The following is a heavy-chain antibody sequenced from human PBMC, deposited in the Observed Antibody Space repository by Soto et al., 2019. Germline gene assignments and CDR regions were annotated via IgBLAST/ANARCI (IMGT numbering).Heavy chain of an antibody. CDR2: ISYDGSNK. D-gene: IGHD3-16*02. J-gene: IGHJ3*02. V-gene: IGHV3-30-3*01. Sequence: RLSCAASGFTFSSYAMHWVRQAPGKGLEWVAVISYDGSNKYYADSVKGRFTISRDNSKNTLYLQMNSLRAEDTAVYYCARGIYDYVWGSYRTGPAAFDIWGQGTMVTVSS. CDR1: GFTFSSYA. CDR3: ARGIYDYVWGSYRTGPAAFDI.